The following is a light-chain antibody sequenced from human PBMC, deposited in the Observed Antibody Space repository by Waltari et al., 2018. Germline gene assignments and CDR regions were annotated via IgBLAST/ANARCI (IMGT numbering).Light chain of an antibody. CDR1: SSNIGFNT. J-gene: IGLJ3*02. V-gene: IGLV1-44*01. CDR3: AGWDDSLNGWV. Sequence: QSVLTQPPSASGTPGQRVPISCSGTSSNIGFNTVSWYQQVPGTAPKLLIYTDNQRPSGVPDRFSGSKSGSSASLAISGLQSEDEADYYCAGWDDSLNGWVFGGGTKVTVV. CDR2: TDN.